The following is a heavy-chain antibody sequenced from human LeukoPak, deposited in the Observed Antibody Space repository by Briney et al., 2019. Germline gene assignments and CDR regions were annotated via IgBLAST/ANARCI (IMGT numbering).Heavy chain of an antibody. Sequence: GGSLRLSCAASGFTLSSYAMSWVRQAPGKGLEWVSAISGSGGSTYYADSVKGRFTISGDNSKNTLYLQMNSLRAEDTAVYYCAKDQTIFGVVQDQYFDYWGQGTLVTVSS. V-gene: IGHV3-23*01. CDR2: ISGSGGST. J-gene: IGHJ4*02. CDR1: GFTLSSYA. CDR3: AKDQTIFGVVQDQYFDY. D-gene: IGHD3-3*01.